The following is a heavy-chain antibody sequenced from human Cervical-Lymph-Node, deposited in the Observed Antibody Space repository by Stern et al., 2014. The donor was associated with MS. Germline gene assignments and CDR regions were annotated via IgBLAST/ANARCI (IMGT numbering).Heavy chain of an antibody. CDR1: GYSFARYW. D-gene: IGHD4-17*01. CDR2: INPTDPDT. Sequence: EVQLVESGAEVKKPGESLKISCKGFGYSFARYWIGWVRQKPGKGLEWMGIINPTDPDTKYSPSFQGQVNISADLSITTAYLQWSSLKASDTAMYYCARNFGDYNFDFWGQGTLVTVSS. V-gene: IGHV5-51*01. J-gene: IGHJ4*02. CDR3: ARNFGDYNFDF.